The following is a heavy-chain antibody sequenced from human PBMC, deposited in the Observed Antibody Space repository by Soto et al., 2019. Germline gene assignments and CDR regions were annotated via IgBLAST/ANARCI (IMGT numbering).Heavy chain of an antibody. J-gene: IGHJ6*02. CDR2: ISYDGSNK. Sequence: QVQLVESGGGVVQPGRSLRLSCAGSGFTFSSYGMHWVRQAPGKGLEWVAVISYDGSNKYYADSVKGRFTISRDNSKNTLYLQMNSLRAEDTAVYYCAKVPIAVAGIFYYYYGMDVWGQGTTVTVSS. V-gene: IGHV3-30*18. D-gene: IGHD6-19*01. CDR1: GFTFSSYG. CDR3: AKVPIAVAGIFYYYYGMDV.